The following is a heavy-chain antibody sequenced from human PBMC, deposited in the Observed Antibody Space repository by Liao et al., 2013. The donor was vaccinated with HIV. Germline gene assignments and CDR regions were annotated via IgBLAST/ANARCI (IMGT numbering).Heavy chain of an antibody. V-gene: IGHV4-30-2*01. CDR3: AREGSDWNDDWGNYYYYMDV. CDR2: IYHSGST. J-gene: IGHJ6*03. Sequence: QLQLQESGSGLVKPSQTLSLTCAVSGGSISSGAYSWSWIRQPPGKGLEWIGYIYHSGSTYYNPSLKSRVTISVDMSKNQFSLRLTSVTAADTAVYYCAREGSDWNDDWGNYYYYMDVWGKGTTVTVSS. CDR1: GGSISSGAYS. D-gene: IGHD1-1*01.